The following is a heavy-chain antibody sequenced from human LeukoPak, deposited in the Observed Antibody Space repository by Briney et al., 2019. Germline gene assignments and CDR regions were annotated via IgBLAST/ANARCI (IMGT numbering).Heavy chain of an antibody. V-gene: IGHV4-31*03. CDR1: GGSISSGGYFY. J-gene: IGHJ4*02. CDR3: ARGATVSDY. Sequence: SETLSLTCTVSGGSISSGGYFYYGWIRQHPGKGLEWIGYIYYTGSTYYDPSLKSRVSISVDTSKNQFSLKLSSVTAADTAVYYCARGATVSDYWGQGTLVTVSS. D-gene: IGHD4-17*01. CDR2: IYYTGST.